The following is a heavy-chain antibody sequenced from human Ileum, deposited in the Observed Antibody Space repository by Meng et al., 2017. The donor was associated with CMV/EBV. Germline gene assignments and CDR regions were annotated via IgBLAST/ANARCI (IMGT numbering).Heavy chain of an antibody. D-gene: IGHD3-16*01. V-gene: IGHV3-53*01. Sequence: QVVVSRVSSTTPRRSVRLSCAAAGFTFRRNYMSWVRQASGKGLEWVSVIDSGGNTYHAEPVKGRFTISRDNSKNTLYLQMNNLRAEDTAVYYCAGGWGAYWGQGTLVTVSS. CDR2: IDSGGNT. CDR3: AGGWGAY. CDR1: GFTFRRNY. J-gene: IGHJ4*02.